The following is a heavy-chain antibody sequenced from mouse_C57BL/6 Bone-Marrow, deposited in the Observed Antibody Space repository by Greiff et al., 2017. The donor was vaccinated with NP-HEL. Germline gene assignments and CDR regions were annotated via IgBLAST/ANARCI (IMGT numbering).Heavy chain of an antibody. CDR2: INPRSGYP. CDR1: GYTFTSYT. V-gene: IGHV1-4*01. CDR3: ALQYYFDY. Sequence: QVQLQQSGAELARPGASVKMSCKASGYTFTSYTMHWVKQRPGQGLEWIGYINPRSGYPKYNQKFKDKATLTSDQSSTTAYMQLSSLTSEDSAVYYCALQYYFDYWGQGTTLTVSS. J-gene: IGHJ2*01.